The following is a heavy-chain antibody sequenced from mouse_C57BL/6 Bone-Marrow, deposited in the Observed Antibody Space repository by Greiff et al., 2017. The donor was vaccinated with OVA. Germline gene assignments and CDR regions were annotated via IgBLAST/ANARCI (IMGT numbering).Heavy chain of an antibody. CDR2: INPNYGTT. Sequence: VQLQQSGPELVKPGASVKISCTASGYSFTDYNMNWVKQSPGKSLEWIGVINPNYGTTSYNQKFKGKATLTVDQSSSTAYMQLNRLTSEDSAVYFCARRGYYGNSWFAYWGQGTTLTVSS. D-gene: IGHD2-1*01. CDR1: GYSFTDYN. V-gene: IGHV1-39*01. CDR3: ARRGYYGNSWFAY. J-gene: IGHJ2*01.